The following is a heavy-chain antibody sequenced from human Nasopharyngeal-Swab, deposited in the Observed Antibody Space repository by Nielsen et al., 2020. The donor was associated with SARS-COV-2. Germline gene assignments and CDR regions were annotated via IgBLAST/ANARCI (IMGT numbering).Heavy chain of an antibody. D-gene: IGHD2-21*02. CDR2: IFRSGDV. CDR3: ARLGYGDYEADY. V-gene: IGHV4-38-2*02. CDR1: GFSITSGYY. Sequence: SETLSLTCTVSGFSITSGYYWGCIRQPPGKGPEYIGSIFRSGDVRYSPSLSSRVTMSVDTSKNQMSLRLRSATAADTAMYYCARLGYGDYEADYWGQGILVTVSS. J-gene: IGHJ4*02.